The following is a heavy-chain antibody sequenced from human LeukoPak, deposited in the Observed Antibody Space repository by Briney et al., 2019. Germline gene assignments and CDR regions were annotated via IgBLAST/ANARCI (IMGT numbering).Heavy chain of an antibody. D-gene: IGHD3-16*02. CDR2: ISAYNGNT. J-gene: IGHJ5*02. Sequence: ASVKVSCKASGYTFTNYGISWVRQAPGQGLEWMGWISAYNGNTNYAQKLQGRVTITADESTSTAYMELSSLRSEDTAVYYCARDSSLRPNWFDPWGQGTLVTVSS. CDR3: ARDSSLRPNWFDP. CDR1: GYTFTNYG. V-gene: IGHV1-18*01.